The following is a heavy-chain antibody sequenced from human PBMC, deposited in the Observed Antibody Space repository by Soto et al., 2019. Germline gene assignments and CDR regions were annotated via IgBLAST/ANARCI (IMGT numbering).Heavy chain of an antibody. CDR2: IIPVFGTV. J-gene: IGHJ5*02. CDR3: ARDNPYTNSFGNWFDP. CDR1: GGTFSNYA. Sequence: QVRLVQSGAEVKKPGSSVKVSCTASGGTFSNYAITWLRLAPGQGLEWLGGIIPVFGTVNYAQKFQGRVTITADESTSTAYMELNRLRSEDTAVDYCARDNPYTNSFGNWFDPWGQGTLVIVS. V-gene: IGHV1-69*01. D-gene: IGHD6-13*01.